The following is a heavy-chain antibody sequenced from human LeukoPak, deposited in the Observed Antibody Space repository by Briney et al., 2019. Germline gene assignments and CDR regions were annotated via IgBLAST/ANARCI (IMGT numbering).Heavy chain of an antibody. CDR3: ARKDGDY. CDR1: GASISSYH. CDR2: MYYSGST. V-gene: IGHV4-59*01. D-gene: IGHD5-24*01. Sequence: SETLSLTCTVSGASISSYHWSWIRQPPGKGLEWIGYMYYSGSTNYNPSLKSRVAMSLDTSKNQFSLKLRSVTAADTAIYYCARKDGDYWGQGTLVTVSS. J-gene: IGHJ4*02.